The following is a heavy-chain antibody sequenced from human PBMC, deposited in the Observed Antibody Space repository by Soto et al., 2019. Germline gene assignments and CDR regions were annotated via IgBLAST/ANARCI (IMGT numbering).Heavy chain of an antibody. J-gene: IGHJ4*02. V-gene: IGHV1-69*02. Sequence: QVQLVQSGAEVKKPGSSVKVSCKASGGTFSSYAISWVRQAPGQGLEWMGRIIPILGLANHAQNFQGRVTITADKSTSTVYMELSSLRLEDTAVYYYASPRLRYCNAGSCYAFDDWGQGTLVTVSS. CDR2: IIPILGLA. D-gene: IGHD2-15*01. CDR3: ASPRLRYCNAGSCYAFDD. CDR1: GGTFSSYA.